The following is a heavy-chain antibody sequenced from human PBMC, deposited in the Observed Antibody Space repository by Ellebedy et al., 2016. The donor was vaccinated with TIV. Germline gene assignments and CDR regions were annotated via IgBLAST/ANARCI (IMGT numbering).Heavy chain of an antibody. J-gene: IGHJ3*02. CDR3: ATDGSYGDYLSPTHAFVI. V-gene: IGHV3-7*01. CDR2: IKQDGSEK. Sequence: GESLKISCGASGFSFSSYWMSWVRQAPGKGLEWVANIKQDGSEKYYVDSVRGRFTISRDNAKNSLYLHLNSRRAEDTAMYYCATDGSYGDYLSPTHAFVIWGQGTMVTVSS. CDR1: GFSFSSYW. D-gene: IGHD4-17*01.